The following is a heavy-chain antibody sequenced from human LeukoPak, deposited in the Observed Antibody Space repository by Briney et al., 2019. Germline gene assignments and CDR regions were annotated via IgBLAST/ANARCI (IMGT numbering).Heavy chain of an antibody. D-gene: IGHD2-2*01. J-gene: IGHJ4*02. CDR1: GYTFTSYG. CDR3: ARVGPLGYCSSTSCYALRSFGY. Sequence: ASVKVSCKASGYTFTSYGISWVRQAPGQGLEWMGWISAYNGHTNYAQKHQGRVTLTTDTSTSTAYMELRSLRSDDTAVYYCARVGPLGYCSSTSCYALRSFGYWGQGTLVTVSS. V-gene: IGHV1-18*01. CDR2: ISAYNGHT.